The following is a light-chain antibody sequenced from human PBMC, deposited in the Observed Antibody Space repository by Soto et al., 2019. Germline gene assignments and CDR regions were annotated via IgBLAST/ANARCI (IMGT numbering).Light chain of an antibody. Sequence: DIQMTQSPSSLSASIGDRVIISFRASQDISSSLNWYQHRSGKAPKLLIYAASGLHSGVPSRFSGSGSGTDFTLTISSLQPEDFATYYCQQSYVTQWPFGQGSKVDI. J-gene: IGKJ1*01. CDR1: QDISSS. V-gene: IGKV1-39*01. CDR3: QQSYVTQWP. CDR2: AAS.